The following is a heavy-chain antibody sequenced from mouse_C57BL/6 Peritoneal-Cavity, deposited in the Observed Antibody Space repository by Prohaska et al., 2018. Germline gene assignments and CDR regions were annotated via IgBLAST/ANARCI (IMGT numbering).Heavy chain of an antibody. CDR2: SDFDGSVR. V-gene: IGHV11-2*01. CDR3: IGYHDVNEYFGV. Sequence: EVQLLETGGGLEQPGGSRGLSCAGSGLTFSGVWMSWVRQTAVNTLEWIGDSDFDGSVRNYPPSRKDGFTSGRNDDKRRRYRQTHNGRREHAVTSLCIGYHDVNEYFGVWGTGTTVTVAS. J-gene: IGHJ1*03. CDR1: GLTFSGVW.